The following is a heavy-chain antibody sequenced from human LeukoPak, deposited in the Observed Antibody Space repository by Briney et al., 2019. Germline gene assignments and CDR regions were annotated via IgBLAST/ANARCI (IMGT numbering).Heavy chain of an antibody. D-gene: IGHD3-9*01. CDR2: INHSGST. CDR3: ARGPTIEYNILTGYYYFDC. CDR1: GGSFSGYY. J-gene: IGHJ4*02. V-gene: IGHV4-34*01. Sequence: SETLSLTCAVHGGSFSGYYSTWIRRSPGKGLEWIGAINHSGSTTYNPSLTRRVTISVGTSKNQFSLKLSSVTAADTAVYYCARGPTIEYNILTGYYYFDCWGQGTLVTVSS.